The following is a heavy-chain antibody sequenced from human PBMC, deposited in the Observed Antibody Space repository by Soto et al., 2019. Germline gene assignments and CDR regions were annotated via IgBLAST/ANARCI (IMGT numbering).Heavy chain of an antibody. V-gene: IGHV1-8*01. CDR3: ARGVTAGVDH. CDR2: MQPSSGRT. D-gene: IGHD1-26*01. CDR1: GSSFTSLD. Sequence: GXSVKVSCRDSGSSFTSLDIHLVRQTTGQGLEWMGWMQPSSGRTGYAQKFQGRVTMTRDTSINTAYMELSSLTSDDTAFYYCARGVTAGVDHWGQGTLVTVSS. J-gene: IGHJ4*02.